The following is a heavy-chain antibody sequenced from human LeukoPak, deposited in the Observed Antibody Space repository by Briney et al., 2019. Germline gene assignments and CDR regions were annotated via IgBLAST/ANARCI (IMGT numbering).Heavy chain of an antibody. CDR2: MNPNSANT. D-gene: IGHD3-3*01. V-gene: IGHV1-8*03. Sequence: ASVKVSCKASGYTFTSYDINWVRQATGQGLEWMGWMNPNSANTGYAQKFQGRVTITRNTSISTTYMELSSLRSDDTAVYYCARDTPPADFWSGYYTSYYYYMDVWGKGTTVTVSS. CDR1: GYTFTSYD. J-gene: IGHJ6*03. CDR3: ARDTPPADFWSGYYTSYYYYMDV.